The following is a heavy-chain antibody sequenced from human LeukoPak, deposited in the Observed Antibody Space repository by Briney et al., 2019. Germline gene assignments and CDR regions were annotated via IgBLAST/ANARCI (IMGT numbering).Heavy chain of an antibody. D-gene: IGHD6-19*01. Sequence: SETLSLTCTVSGGSISTYYWSWIRQPPGKGLEWIGYVYYSGATNYNPSLKSRVTISLDTSKNQFSLRLTSVTAADTAVYYCARRLAVTGIYCFDHWGQGTPVTVSS. V-gene: IGHV4-59*08. CDR2: VYYSGAT. CDR1: GGSISTYY. CDR3: ARRLAVTGIYCFDH. J-gene: IGHJ4*02.